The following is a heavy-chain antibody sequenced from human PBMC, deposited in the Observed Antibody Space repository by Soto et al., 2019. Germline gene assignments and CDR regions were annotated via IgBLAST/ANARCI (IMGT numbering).Heavy chain of an antibody. Sequence: EEQLVESGGGLVQPGGSLKLSCAGSGFTFSAFDVHWVRQVSGKGLEWVGRIRTKANNYATASAASLRGRFTVSRDDSTNTAYLQMNSLETEDTAVYYCSILSERDYYHYGMSVWGQGTTVTVSS. CDR1: GFTFSAFD. CDR2: IRTKANNYAT. J-gene: IGHJ6*02. V-gene: IGHV3-73*01. CDR3: SILSERDYYHYGMSV.